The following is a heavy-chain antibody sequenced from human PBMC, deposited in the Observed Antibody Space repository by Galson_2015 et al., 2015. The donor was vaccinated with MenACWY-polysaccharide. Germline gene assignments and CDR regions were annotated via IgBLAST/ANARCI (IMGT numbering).Heavy chain of an antibody. V-gene: IGHV2-70*01. Sequence: PALVKPTQTLTLTCTFSGFSLSTSGMCVTWIRQPPGKALEWLALIDWDDYRYYSTSLKTRLTISKDTYKNQVVLTMTKVDPVDTATYYCARTSRGGTVAYGMDVWGQGTTVTVS. J-gene: IGHJ6*02. CDR3: ARTSRGGTVAYGMDV. D-gene: IGHD4-23*01. CDR2: IDWDDYR. CDR1: GFSLSTSGMC.